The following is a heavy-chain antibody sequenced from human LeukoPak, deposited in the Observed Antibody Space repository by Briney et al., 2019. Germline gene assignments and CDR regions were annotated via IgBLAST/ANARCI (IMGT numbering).Heavy chain of an antibody. Sequence: SETLSLTCAVYGGSFSGYYWSWIRQPPGKGLEWIGEINHSGSTNYNPSLKSRVTISVDTSKNQFSLKLSSVTAADTAVYYCARLNRGYCSSTSCYIWGGSWFVPWGQGTLVTVSS. CDR2: INHSGST. CDR1: GGSFSGYY. CDR3: ARLNRGYCSSTSCYIWGGSWFVP. J-gene: IGHJ5*02. V-gene: IGHV4-34*01. D-gene: IGHD2-2*02.